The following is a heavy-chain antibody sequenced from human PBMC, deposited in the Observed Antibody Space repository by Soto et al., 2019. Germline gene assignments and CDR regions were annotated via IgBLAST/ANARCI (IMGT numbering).Heavy chain of an antibody. CDR3: TTDSLDSTVTDYYYYGMDV. D-gene: IGHD4-17*01. J-gene: IGHJ6*02. CDR2: IKSKTDGGTT. Sequence: GGSLRLSCAASGFTFSTSWMNWVRQAPGKGLEWVGRIKSKTDGGTTDYAAPVKGRFTISRDDSKNTLYLQMNSLKTEDTAVYYCTTDSLDSTVTDYYYYGMDVWGQGTTVTVSS. V-gene: IGHV3-15*07. CDR1: GFTFSTSW.